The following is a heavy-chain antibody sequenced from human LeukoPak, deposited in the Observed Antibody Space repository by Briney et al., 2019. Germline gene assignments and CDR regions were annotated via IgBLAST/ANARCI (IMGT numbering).Heavy chain of an antibody. CDR3: ARRESTYQNYYYFYYMDV. J-gene: IGHJ6*03. CDR2: INWDGGST. V-gene: IGHV3-20*04. Sequence: GGSLRLSCAASGFTFSSYEMNWVRQAPGKGLEWVSDINWDGGSTGYADSVKGRFTISRDNAKNSLFLQMNSLRAEDTAFYYCARRESTYQNYYYFYYMDVWGKGTTVTVSS. CDR1: GFTFSSYE.